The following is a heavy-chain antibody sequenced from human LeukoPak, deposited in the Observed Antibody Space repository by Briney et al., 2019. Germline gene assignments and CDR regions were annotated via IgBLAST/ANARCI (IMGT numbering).Heavy chain of an antibody. D-gene: IGHD2-21*02. CDR3: ARPQDCGGDCRSPSDALDI. CDR1: GYSFTSYW. CDR2: IYPGDSDT. J-gene: IGHJ3*02. Sequence: GESLKISCKGSGYSFTSYWIGWVRQMPGKGLEWMGIIYPGDSDTRYSPSFQGQVTISADKSISTAYLQWSSLKASDTAMHYCARPQDCGGDCRSPSDALDIWGQGTMVTVSS. V-gene: IGHV5-51*01.